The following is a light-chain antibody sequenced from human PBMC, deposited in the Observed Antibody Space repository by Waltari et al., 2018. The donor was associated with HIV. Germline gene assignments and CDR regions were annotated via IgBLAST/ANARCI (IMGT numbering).Light chain of an antibody. CDR3: QQSFSGLT. J-gene: IGKJ3*01. CDR2: AAS. CDR1: QSISVY. V-gene: IGKV1-39*01. Sequence: DIQMTQSPPSLSASLGDSVIITCRASQSISVYLNWYQQKPGRAPKLLIYAASSLHTGVPPRFSASGSGTEFTLTINSLQPEDFATYYCQQSFSGLTFGPGTKVDV.